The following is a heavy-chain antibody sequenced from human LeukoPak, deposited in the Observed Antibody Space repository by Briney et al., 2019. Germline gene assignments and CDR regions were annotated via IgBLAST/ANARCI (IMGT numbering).Heavy chain of an antibody. J-gene: IGHJ2*01. CDR3: ASHPYPDWYFDL. CDR2: IIPIFGTA. V-gene: IGHV1-69*01. Sequence: SVKVSCKASGGTFSSYAISWVRQAPGQGLEWMGGIIPIFGTANYAQKFQGRVTITADESTSTTYMELSSLRSEDTAVYYCASHPYPDWYFDLWGRGTLVTVSS. CDR1: GGTFSSYA.